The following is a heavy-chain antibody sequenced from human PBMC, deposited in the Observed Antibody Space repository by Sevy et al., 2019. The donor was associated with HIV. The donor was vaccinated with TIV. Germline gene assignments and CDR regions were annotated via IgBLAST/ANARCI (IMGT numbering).Heavy chain of an antibody. V-gene: IGHV3-74*01. CDR3: VRARSAICSGSSCYYY. D-gene: IGHD2-15*01. CDR2: INTDGSST. J-gene: IGHJ4*02. Sequence: GGSLRLSRAASGFTFSDYWMHWVRQAPGKGLVGVSRINTDGSSTTYADSVRGRLTISRDNAKNTLYLKMNSLRAEDTAVYFCVRARSAICSGSSCYYYWCQGTLVTVSS. CDR1: GFTFSDYW.